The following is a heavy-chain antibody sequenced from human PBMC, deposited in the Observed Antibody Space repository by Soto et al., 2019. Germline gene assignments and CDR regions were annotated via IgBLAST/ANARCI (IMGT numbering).Heavy chain of an antibody. J-gene: IGHJ6*02. Sequence: AGGSLRLSCAASGFTFSSYAMHWVRQAPGKGLEWVAVISYDGSNKYYADSVKGRFTISRDNSKNTLYLQMNSLRAEDTAVYYCARDIAVAGGYYYYYGMGVWGQGTTVTVSS. V-gene: IGHV3-30-3*01. CDR1: GFTFSSYA. D-gene: IGHD6-19*01. CDR2: ISYDGSNK. CDR3: ARDIAVAGGYYYYYGMGV.